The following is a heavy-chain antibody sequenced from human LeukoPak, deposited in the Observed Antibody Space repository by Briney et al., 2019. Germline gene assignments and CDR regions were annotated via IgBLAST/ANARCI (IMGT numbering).Heavy chain of an antibody. J-gene: IGHJ4*02. CDR1: GGSISSSSYY. CDR2: IYYSGST. Sequence: ASETLSLTCTVSGGSISSSSYYWGWIRQPPGKGLEWIGSIYYSGSTYYNPSLKSRVTISVDTSKNQFSLKLSSVTAADTAVYYCARDLLLRYYGSGSPLDYWGQGTLVTVSS. D-gene: IGHD3-10*01. CDR3: ARDLLLRYYGSGSPLDY. V-gene: IGHV4-39*07.